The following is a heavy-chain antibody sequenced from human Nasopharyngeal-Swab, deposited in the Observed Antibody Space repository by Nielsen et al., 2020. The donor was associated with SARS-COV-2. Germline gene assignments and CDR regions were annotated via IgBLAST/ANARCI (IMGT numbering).Heavy chain of an antibody. D-gene: IGHD3-22*01. Sequence: WIRQPPGKGLEWIGYIYYSGSTYYNPSLKSRVTISVDTSKNQFSLKLSPVTAADTAVYYCARGVRGIVVVKDWFDPWGQGTLVTVSS. CDR2: IYYSGST. J-gene: IGHJ5*02. CDR3: ARGVRGIVVVKDWFDP. V-gene: IGHV4-30-4*01.